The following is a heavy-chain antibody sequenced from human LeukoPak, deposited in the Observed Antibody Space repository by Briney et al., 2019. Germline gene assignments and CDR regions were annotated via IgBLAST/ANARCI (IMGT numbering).Heavy chain of an antibody. CDR2: IYYTGST. CDR3: ARYSSGWYRDD. D-gene: IGHD6-19*01. V-gene: IGHV4-39*01. CDR1: GASISGSGYY. J-gene: IGHJ4*02. Sequence: SETLSLTCAVSGASISGSGYYLGWIRQPPGKGLEWIGNIYYTGSTYYNASLQSRVTISIDMSKNQFSLRLSSVTATDTAVYYCARYSSGWYRDDWGQGTLVTVSS.